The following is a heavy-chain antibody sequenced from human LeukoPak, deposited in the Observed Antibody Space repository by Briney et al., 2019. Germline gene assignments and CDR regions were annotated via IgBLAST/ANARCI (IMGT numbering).Heavy chain of an antibody. CDR2: IPYSGST. D-gene: IGHD3-10*01. Sequence: NPSETLSLTCTVSGASISSYYWSWIRQPPGKGLEWIGYIPYSGSTNYNPSLKSRVTISADTSKNQVSLTLSSVTAADTAVYYCARHPELYFFDYWGQGPLVTVSS. CDR1: GASISSYY. J-gene: IGHJ4*02. V-gene: IGHV4-59*08. CDR3: ARHPELYFFDY.